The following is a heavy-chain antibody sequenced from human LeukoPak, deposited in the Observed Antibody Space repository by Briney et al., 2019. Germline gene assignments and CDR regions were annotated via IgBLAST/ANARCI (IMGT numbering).Heavy chain of an antibody. Sequence: GGSLRLSCAASGFTFSSYAMSWVRQAPGKGLEWVSTISGIINNTYYADSVKGRFTLSIDNSKNTLYLHMNSLRADDTAVYYCAKDLSEYDSSGYSYLSFDYWGQGALVTVSS. J-gene: IGHJ4*02. CDR1: GFTFSSYA. D-gene: IGHD3-22*01. CDR3: AKDLSEYDSSGYSYLSFDY. CDR2: ISGIINNT. V-gene: IGHV3-23*01.